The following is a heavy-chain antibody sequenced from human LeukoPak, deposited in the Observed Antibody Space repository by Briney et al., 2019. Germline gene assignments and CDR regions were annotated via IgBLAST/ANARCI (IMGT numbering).Heavy chain of an antibody. J-gene: IGHJ3*02. V-gene: IGHV3-30*02. CDR3: AKDAMTTVTTYAFDI. D-gene: IGHD4-17*01. Sequence: PGGSLRLSCAASGFTFSSYGMHWVRQAPGKGLEWVAFIRYDGSNKYYADSVKGRFTISRDNSKNTLYLQVNSLRAEDTAVYYCAKDAMTTVTTYAFDIWGQGTMVTVSS. CDR2: IRYDGSNK. CDR1: GFTFSSYG.